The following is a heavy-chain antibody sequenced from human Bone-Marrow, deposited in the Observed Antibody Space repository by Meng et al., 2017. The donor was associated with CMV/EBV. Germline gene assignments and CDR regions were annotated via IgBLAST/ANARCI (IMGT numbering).Heavy chain of an antibody. CDR2: ISSYNGNT. CDR3: ARDLAARLPGDNWFDP. V-gene: IGHV1-18*01. J-gene: IGHJ5*02. D-gene: IGHD6-6*01. CDR1: GGTFSSYT. Sequence: ASVKVSCKASGGTFSSYTISWVRQAPGQGLEWMGWISSYNGNTNYAQKLQGRVTMTTDTSTSTAYMELRSLRSDDTAVYYCARDLAARLPGDNWFDPWGQGTLVTVSS.